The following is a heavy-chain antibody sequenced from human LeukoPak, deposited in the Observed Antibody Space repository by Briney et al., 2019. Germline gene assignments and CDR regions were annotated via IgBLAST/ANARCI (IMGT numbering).Heavy chain of an antibody. CDR1: GYTFTSYA. V-gene: IGHV1-3*01. CDR3: ARFRQLPNWFDP. Sequence: ASVKVSCKASGYTFTSYAMHWVRQAPGQRLEWMGWINAGNGNTKYSQKSQGRVTITRDTSASTAYMELSSLRSEDTAVYYCARFRQLPNWFDPRGQGTLVTVSS. CDR2: INAGNGNT. J-gene: IGHJ5*02. D-gene: IGHD6-6*01.